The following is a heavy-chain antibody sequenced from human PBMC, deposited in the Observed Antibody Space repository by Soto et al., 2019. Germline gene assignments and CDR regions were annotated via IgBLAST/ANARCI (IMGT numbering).Heavy chain of an antibody. D-gene: IGHD4-17*01. Sequence: PGGSLRLSCAASGFTFNSYAMSWVRQAPGKGLEWVSSISNSGTTTYYADSVKGRFTISRDNSKNTLFLHMNSLRAEDTAVYYCAKSLIFYGDYWYFHLWGRGTLVTVSS. CDR1: GFTFNSYA. CDR2: ISNSGTTT. J-gene: IGHJ2*01. V-gene: IGHV3-23*01. CDR3: AKSLIFYGDYWYFHL.